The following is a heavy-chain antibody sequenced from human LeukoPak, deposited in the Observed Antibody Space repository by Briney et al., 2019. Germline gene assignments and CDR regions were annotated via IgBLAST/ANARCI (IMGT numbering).Heavy chain of an antibody. D-gene: IGHD3-10*01. CDR3: ARGVPYYYHYYIDV. J-gene: IGHJ6*03. CDR1: GFIVSDNH. Sequence: GGSLRLSCAASGFIVSDNHMNWVRQAPGKGPEWVSVIFGGGSTDYAESVKGRFTISRDNSKKKVYLQMNSLRAEDTAVYYCARGVPYYYHYYIDVWGKGTTVTVSS. V-gene: IGHV3-53*01. CDR2: IFGGGST.